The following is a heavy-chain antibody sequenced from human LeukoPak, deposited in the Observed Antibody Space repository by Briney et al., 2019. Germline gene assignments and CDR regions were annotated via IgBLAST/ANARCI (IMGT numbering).Heavy chain of an antibody. D-gene: IGHD3-22*01. CDR1: GFTFSSNA. V-gene: IGHV3-23*01. J-gene: IGHJ4*02. CDR2: ITGTGDAT. CDR3: AKAYGSNGYFQLPIDC. Sequence: GGSLRLSCAASGFTFSSNAMTWVRQAPGKGLECVSAITGTGDATYYADSVKGRLTISRDNSKNTLYLQLNSLRAEDTAVYYCAKAYGSNGYFQLPIDCWGQGTLVTVSS.